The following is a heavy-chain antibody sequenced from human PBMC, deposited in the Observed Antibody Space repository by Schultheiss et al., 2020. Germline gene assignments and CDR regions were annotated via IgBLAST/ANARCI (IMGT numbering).Heavy chain of an antibody. D-gene: IGHD6-13*01. J-gene: IGHJ6*02. V-gene: IGHV3-33*08. CDR2: IWYDGSNK. CDR3: ARQYSSSWYRYYYYGMDV. Sequence: GGSLRLSCAASGFTFSNAWMSWVRQAPGRGLEWVAVIWYDGSNKYYADSVKGRFTISRDNSKNTLYLQMNSLRAEDTAVYYCARQYSSSWYRYYYYGMDVWGQGTTVTVSS. CDR1: GFTFSNAW.